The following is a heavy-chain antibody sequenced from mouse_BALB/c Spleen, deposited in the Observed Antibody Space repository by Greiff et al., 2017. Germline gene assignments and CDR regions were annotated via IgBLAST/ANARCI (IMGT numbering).Heavy chain of an antibody. V-gene: IGHV1-87*01. CDR1: GYTFTSYW. D-gene: IGHD1-2*01. Sequence: QVQLQQSGAELARPGASVKLSCKASGYTFTSYWMQWVKQRPGQGLEWIGAIYPGDGDTRYTQKFKGKATLTADKSSSTAYMQLSSWASEDSAVYYCARGGYGEFLYAMDYWGQGTSVTVSS. J-gene: IGHJ4*01. CDR3: ARGGYGEFLYAMDY. CDR2: IYPGDGDT.